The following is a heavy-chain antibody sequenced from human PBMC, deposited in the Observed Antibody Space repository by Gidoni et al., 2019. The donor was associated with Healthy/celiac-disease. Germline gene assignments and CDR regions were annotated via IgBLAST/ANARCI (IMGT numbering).Heavy chain of an antibody. J-gene: IGHJ5*02. CDR1: GFTFSSYA. CDR3: AKARYYYDSSADWFDP. CDR2: ISGSGGST. D-gene: IGHD3-22*01. Sequence: EVQLLESGGCLVQPGGSLRLSCAASGFTFSSYAMSWVRQAPGKGLEWVSAISGSGGSTYYADSVKGRFTISRDNSKNTLYLQMNSLRAEDTAVYYCAKARYYYDSSADWFDPWGQGTLVTVSS. V-gene: IGHV3-23*01.